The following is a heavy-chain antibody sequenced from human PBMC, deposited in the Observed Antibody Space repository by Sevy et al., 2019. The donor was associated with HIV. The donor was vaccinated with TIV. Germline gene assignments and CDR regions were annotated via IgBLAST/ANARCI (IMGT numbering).Heavy chain of an antibody. J-gene: IGHJ4*02. CDR2: ISGSGGST. CDR3: ARRDYYDSSGYSFDY. Sequence: GGSLRLSCAASGFIFSSYAMSWVRQAPGKGLEWVSGISGSGGSTYYADSVKGRFTISRDNFRKTQYLQMNSLRAEDTAVYYCARRDYYDSSGYSFDYWGQGTLVTVSS. D-gene: IGHD3-22*01. CDR1: GFIFSSYA. V-gene: IGHV3-23*01.